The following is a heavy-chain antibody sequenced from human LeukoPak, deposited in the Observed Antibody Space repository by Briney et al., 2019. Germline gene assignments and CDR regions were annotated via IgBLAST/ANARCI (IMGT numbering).Heavy chain of an antibody. D-gene: IGHD6-19*01. V-gene: IGHV1-69*06. J-gene: IGHJ4*02. CDR1: GYTFTGYY. CDR3: ALSSGWYYFDY. CDR2: IIPIFGTA. Sequence: SVKVSCKASGYTFTGYYMHWVRQAPGQGLEWMGGIIPIFGTANYAQKFQGRVTITADKSTSTAYMELSSLRSEDTAVYYCALSSGWYYFDYRGQGTLVTVSS.